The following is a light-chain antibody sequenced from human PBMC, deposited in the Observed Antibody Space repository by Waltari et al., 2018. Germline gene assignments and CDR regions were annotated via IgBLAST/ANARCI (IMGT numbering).Light chain of an antibody. CDR1: QFVSSY. Sequence: DIQMTQSPSSLSASIVDSVTISCRASQFVSSYLNWFQQKPGKAPKLLIYATASLQSGVPSRFSGAGAGTDFTLTINSLQPEDFATYYCQQLNTYFPLTFGGGTKVEIK. CDR3: QQLNTYFPLT. J-gene: IGKJ4*01. V-gene: IGKV1-39*01. CDR2: ATA.